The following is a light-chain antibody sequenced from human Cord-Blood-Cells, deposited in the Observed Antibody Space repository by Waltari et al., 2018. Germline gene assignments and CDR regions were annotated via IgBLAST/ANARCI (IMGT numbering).Light chain of an antibody. CDR2: GAS. V-gene: IGKV3-15*01. CDR3: QQYNNWSRT. CDR1: QSVSSN. J-gene: IGKJ1*01. Sequence: EIVMTQSPATLSVSPGERATLSCRASQSVSSNLAWYQQKPGQAPRLLSYGASTRTTGIPARFSGSGSGTEFTLTISSLQSEAFAVYYCQQYNNWSRTFGQGTKVEIK.